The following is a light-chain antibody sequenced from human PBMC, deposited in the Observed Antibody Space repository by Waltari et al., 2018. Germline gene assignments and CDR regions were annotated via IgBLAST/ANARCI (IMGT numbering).Light chain of an antibody. V-gene: IGLV3-19*01. J-gene: IGLJ2*01. CDR1: SLRTDY. Sequence: SSELTQDPAVSVVLGQTVRITCHGDSLRTDYVSWVQQKPGQAPALVSYCKNNRPSGIPDRFSASTSGSTSSLTIIGAQAEDEADYYCHSRDSSGDVVIGGGTKLTVV. CDR3: HSRDSSGDVV. CDR2: CKN.